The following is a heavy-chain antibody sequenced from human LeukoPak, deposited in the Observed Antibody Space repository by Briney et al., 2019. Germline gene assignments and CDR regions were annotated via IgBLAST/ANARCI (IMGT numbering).Heavy chain of an antibody. V-gene: IGHV4-59*01. CDR2: IYYSGST. J-gene: IGHJ5*02. Sequence: SETLPLTCTVSGGSISSYYWSWIRQPPGKGLEWIGYIYYSGSTNYNPSLKSRVTISVDTSKNQFSLKLSSVTAADTAVYYCARDSPLRGFEPWGQGTLVTVSS. CDR3: ARDSPLRGFEP. CDR1: GGSISSYY. D-gene: IGHD3-16*01.